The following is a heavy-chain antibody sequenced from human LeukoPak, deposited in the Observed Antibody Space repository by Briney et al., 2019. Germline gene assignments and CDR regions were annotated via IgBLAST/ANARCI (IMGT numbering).Heavy chain of an antibody. CDR3: AKFLSGRTITSPFDY. J-gene: IGHJ4*02. CDR1: GFTFSSYA. CDR2: ISGSGGST. D-gene: IGHD2/OR15-2a*01. Sequence: GGSLRLSCAASGFTFSSYAMSWVRQAPGMGLEWVSAISGSGGSTYYADSVKGRFTISRDNSKNTLYLQMNSLRAEDTAVYYCAKFLSGRTITSPFDYWGQGTLVTVSS. V-gene: IGHV3-23*01.